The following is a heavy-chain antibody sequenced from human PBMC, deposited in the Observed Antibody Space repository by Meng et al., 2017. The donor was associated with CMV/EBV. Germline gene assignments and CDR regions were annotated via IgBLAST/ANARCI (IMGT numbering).Heavy chain of an antibody. Sequence: SETLSLTCTVSGGSISSGDYYWSWIRQPPGKGLEWIGYIYYSGSTYYNPSLKSRVTISVDTSKNQFSLKLSSVTAADTAAYYCARVVTIFGVVFIPDGFDIWGQGTMVTVSS. CDR2: IYYSGST. D-gene: IGHD3-3*01. J-gene: IGHJ3*02. V-gene: IGHV4-30-4*08. CDR3: ARVVTIFGVVFIPDGFDI. CDR1: GGSISSGDYY.